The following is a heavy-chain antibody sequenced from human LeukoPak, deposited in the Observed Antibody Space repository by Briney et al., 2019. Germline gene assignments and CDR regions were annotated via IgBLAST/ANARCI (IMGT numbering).Heavy chain of an antibody. V-gene: IGHV3-53*01. CDR3: ARGTLVRGVLHN. CDR2: IYSGGST. J-gene: IGHJ4*02. D-gene: IGHD3-10*01. Sequence: GGSLRLSCAASGFTVSSSYMSWVRQAPGKGLEWVSVIYSGGSTYYADSVKGRFTISRDNSKNTLDLQMNSLRAEDTAVYYCARGTLVRGVLHNWGQGTLVTVSS. CDR1: GFTVSSSY.